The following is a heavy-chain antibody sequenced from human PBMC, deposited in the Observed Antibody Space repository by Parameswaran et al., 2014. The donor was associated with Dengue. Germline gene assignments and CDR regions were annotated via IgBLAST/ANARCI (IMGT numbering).Heavy chain of an antibody. V-gene: IGHV1-18*01. J-gene: IGHJ4*02. CDR3: ARNYGSYPPDY. D-gene: IGHD1-26*01. CDR2: ISAYNGNT. Sequence: WVRQAPGQGLEWMGWISAYNGNTNYAQKLQGRVTMTTDTSTSTAYMELRSLRSDDTAAYYCARNYGSYPPDYWGQGTLVTRLL.